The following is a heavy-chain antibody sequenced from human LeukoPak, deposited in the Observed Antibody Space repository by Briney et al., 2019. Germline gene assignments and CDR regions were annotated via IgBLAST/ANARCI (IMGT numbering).Heavy chain of an antibody. CDR1: GFTFSSYG. CDR2: ISYDGSNK. V-gene: IGHV3-30*03. CDR3: ATSLPPY. J-gene: IGHJ4*02. Sequence: PGGSLRLSCAASGFTFSSYGMHWVRQAPGKGLEWVAVISYDGSNKYYVDSVKGRFTISRDNSKNTLYLQMNSLRAEDTAVYYCATSLPPYWGQGTLVTVSS.